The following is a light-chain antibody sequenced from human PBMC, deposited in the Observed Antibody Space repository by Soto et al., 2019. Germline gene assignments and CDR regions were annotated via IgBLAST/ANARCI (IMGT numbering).Light chain of an antibody. J-gene: IGKJ4*01. CDR1: QSVISTY. Sequence: ERVLTQSPGTLSLSPGERATLSCRASQSVISTYLAWYQQKPGQAPRLLIYGASSRATGIPDRFSGSGSGTDFTLTISRLEPEDFAVYYCQYYGSPPLTFDGGTKVEIK. V-gene: IGKV3-20*01. CDR3: QYYGSPPLT. CDR2: GAS.